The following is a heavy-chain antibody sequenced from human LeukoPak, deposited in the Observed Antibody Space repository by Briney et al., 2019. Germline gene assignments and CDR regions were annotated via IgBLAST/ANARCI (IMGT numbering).Heavy chain of an antibody. V-gene: IGHV4-59*01. Sequence: PSETLSLTCTVSGGFISSYYWSWIRQPPGKGLEWIGYIYYSGSTNYNPSLKSRVTISVDTSKNQFSLKLSSVTAADTAVYYCARGYYDFWSGYYWPDAFDIWGQGTMVTVSS. CDR1: GGFISSYY. J-gene: IGHJ3*02. D-gene: IGHD3-3*01. CDR2: IYYSGST. CDR3: ARGYYDFWSGYYWPDAFDI.